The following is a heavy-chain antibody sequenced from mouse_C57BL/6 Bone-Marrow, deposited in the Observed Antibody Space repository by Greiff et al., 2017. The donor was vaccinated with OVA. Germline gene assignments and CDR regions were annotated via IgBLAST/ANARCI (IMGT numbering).Heavy chain of an antibody. CDR2: FHPYNDDT. D-gene: IGHD4-1*01. CDR3: ARGGPLTGPFAY. V-gene: IGHV1-47*01. J-gene: IGHJ3*01. CDR1: GYTFTTYP. Sequence: QVQLQQSGAELVKPGASVKMSCKASGYTFTTYPIEWMKQNHGKSLALIGNFHPYNDDTKYNEKFKGKATLTVEKSSSTVYLELSRLTSDDAAVYYCARGGPLTGPFAYWGQGTLVTVSA.